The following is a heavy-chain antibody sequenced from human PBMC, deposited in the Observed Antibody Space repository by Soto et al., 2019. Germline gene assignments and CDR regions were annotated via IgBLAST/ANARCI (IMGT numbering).Heavy chain of an antibody. D-gene: IGHD3-10*01. CDR3: ARSCGDYGSGRWFDP. CDR1: GYTFTSYG. CDR2: ISAYNGNT. Sequence: QVPLVQSGAEVKKPGASVKVSCKASGYTFTSYGISWVRQAPGQGLEWMGWISAYNGNTNYAQKLQGRVTMTTDTSTRTAYMELRSLTSDDTAVYYCARSCGDYGSGRWFDPWGQGTLVTVSS. V-gene: IGHV1-18*01. J-gene: IGHJ5*02.